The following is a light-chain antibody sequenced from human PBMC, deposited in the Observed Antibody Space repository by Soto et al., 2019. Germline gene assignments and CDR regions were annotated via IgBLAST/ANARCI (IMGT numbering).Light chain of an antibody. CDR1: SSDIGIYNY. Sequence: QSALTQPASVSGSPGQSITISCTGTSSDIGIYNYVSWYQQHPGKAPKLIIFEVSNRPSGVSNRFSGSKSGNTASLTISGLQAEDEADYYCSSYTSSSVPYVFGTGTKLTVL. J-gene: IGLJ1*01. V-gene: IGLV2-14*01. CDR3: SSYTSSSVPYV. CDR2: EVS.